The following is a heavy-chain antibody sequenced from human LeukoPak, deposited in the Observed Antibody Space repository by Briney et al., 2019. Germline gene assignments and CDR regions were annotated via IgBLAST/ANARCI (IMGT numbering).Heavy chain of an antibody. V-gene: IGHV3-30*02. D-gene: IGHD3-10*01. CDR2: IRYDGSNK. Sequence: GGSLRLSCAASVYTFSLYGMHGARDSPGRGRECVAFIRYDGSNKYYADSVKGRFTISRDNSKNTLYLQMTSLRAEDTAVYYCAKDLLLPGRLDYWGQGTLVTVSS. CDR1: VYTFSLYG. CDR3: AKDLLLPGRLDY. J-gene: IGHJ4*02.